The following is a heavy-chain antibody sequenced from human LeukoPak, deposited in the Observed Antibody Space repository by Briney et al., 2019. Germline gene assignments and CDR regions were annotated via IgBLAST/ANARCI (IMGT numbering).Heavy chain of an antibody. D-gene: IGHD3-9*01. V-gene: IGHV3-30*02. Sequence: PGGSLRLSCEASGFTFIRNGMHWVRQAPGKGLEWVAFLRYDGSNQYYADSVQGRFTISRDNSKNTLYLQMYSLRAEDTAVYYCARDDPHYDILTGYCPIDSWGQGTLVTVSS. J-gene: IGHJ4*02. CDR3: ARDDPHYDILTGYCPIDS. CDR1: GFTFIRNG. CDR2: LRYDGSNQ.